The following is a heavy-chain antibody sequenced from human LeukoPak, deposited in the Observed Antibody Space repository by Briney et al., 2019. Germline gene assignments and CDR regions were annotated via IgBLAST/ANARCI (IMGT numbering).Heavy chain of an antibody. CDR2: IYYSGST. D-gene: IGHD3-16*02. CDR3: ARDTFGGVIVDY. Sequence: SETLSLTCTVSGGSISSSSYYWGWIRQPPGKGLEWIGSIYYSGSTYYNPSLKSRVTISVDTSKNQFSLKLSSVTAADTAVYYCARDTFGGVIVDYWGQGTLVTVSS. V-gene: IGHV4-39*07. J-gene: IGHJ4*02. CDR1: GGSISSSSYY.